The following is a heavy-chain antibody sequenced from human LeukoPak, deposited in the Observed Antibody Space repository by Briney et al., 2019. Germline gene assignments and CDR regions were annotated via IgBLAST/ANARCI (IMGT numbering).Heavy chain of an antibody. CDR1: GGSIISSSYY. CDR3: ARAMEGRVNEAFDY. Sequence: SETLSLTCTVSGGSIISSSYYWGWIRQPPGKGLEWIGSIYYLGNTDYNPSLKSRVTISVDTSKNQFSLKLSSVTAADTAVYYCARAMEGRVNEAFDYWGQGTLVTVSS. V-gene: IGHV4-39*07. J-gene: IGHJ4*02. CDR2: IYYLGNT. D-gene: IGHD1-1*01.